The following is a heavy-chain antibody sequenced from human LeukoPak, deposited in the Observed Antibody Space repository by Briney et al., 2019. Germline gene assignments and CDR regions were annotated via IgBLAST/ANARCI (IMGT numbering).Heavy chain of an antibody. V-gene: IGHV4-38-2*02. D-gene: IGHD6-25*01. CDR2: INHSGST. J-gene: IGHJ4*02. CDR3: ARGLQRLPAGGY. Sequence: SETLSLTCTVSGYSISSGYYWGWIRQPPGKGLEWIGDINHSGSTKYNPSLKSRVTISVDTSKNQFSLKLSSVTAADTAVYYCARGLQRLPAGGYWGQGTLVTVSS. CDR1: GYSISSGYY.